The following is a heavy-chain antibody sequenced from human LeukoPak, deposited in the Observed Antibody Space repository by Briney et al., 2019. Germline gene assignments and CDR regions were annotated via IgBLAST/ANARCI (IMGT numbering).Heavy chain of an antibody. D-gene: IGHD2-8*02. J-gene: IGHJ6*02. CDR2: ISSSSSTI. V-gene: IGHV3-48*01. CDR3: ARGYCTGGNCRPYYYYGMDV. Sequence: GGSLRLSCAASGFTFSSYSMNWVRQAPGKGLEWVSYISSSSSTIYYADSVKGRFTISRDNSKNTLDMQMNSLRAEDTAVYYCARGYCTGGNCRPYYYYGMDVWGQGTTVTVSS. CDR1: GFTFSSYS.